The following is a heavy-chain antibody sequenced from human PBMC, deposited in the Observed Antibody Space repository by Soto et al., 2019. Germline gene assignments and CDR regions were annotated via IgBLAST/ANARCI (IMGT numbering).Heavy chain of an antibody. CDR2: ISYDGSNK. V-gene: IGHV3-30*18. J-gene: IGHJ4*02. CDR1: GFTFSSYG. CDR3: AKDRASDFWSGYYRRQSVGY. D-gene: IGHD3-3*01. Sequence: GGSLRLSCAASGFTFSSYGMHWVRQAPGKGLEWVAVISYDGSNKYYADSVKGRFTISRDNSKNTLYLQMNSLRAEDTAVYYCAKDRASDFWSGYYRRQSVGYWGQRTLVTVSS.